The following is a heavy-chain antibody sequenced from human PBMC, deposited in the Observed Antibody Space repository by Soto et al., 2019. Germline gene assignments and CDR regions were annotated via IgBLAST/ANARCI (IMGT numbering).Heavy chain of an antibody. J-gene: IGHJ4*02. D-gene: IGHD5-12*01. V-gene: IGHV3-30*18. CDR3: AKDIVATITGDY. Sequence: VGSLRLSCAASGFTFSSYGMHWVRQAPGKGLEWVAVISYDGSNKYYADSVKGRFTISRDNSKNTLYLQMNSLRAEDTAVYYCAKDIVATITGDYWGQGTLVTVSS. CDR2: ISYDGSNK. CDR1: GFTFSSYG.